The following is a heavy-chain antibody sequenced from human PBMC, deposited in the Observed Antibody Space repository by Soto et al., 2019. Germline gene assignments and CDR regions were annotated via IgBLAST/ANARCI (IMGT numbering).Heavy chain of an antibody. CDR2: IIPIFGTA. CDR1: GGTFSSYA. V-gene: IGHV1-69*13. Sequence: SVKVSCKASGGTFSSYAISWVRQAPGQGLEWMGGIIPIFGTANYAQKFQGRVTITADESTSTAYMELSSLRSEDTAVYYCARDSRDVYGMDVWGQGTTVTVSS. CDR3: ARDSRDVYGMDV. J-gene: IGHJ6*02.